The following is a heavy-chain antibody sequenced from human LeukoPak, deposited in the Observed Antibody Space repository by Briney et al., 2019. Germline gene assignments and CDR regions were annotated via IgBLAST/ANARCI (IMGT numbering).Heavy chain of an antibody. CDR1: GFTVSSNY. D-gene: IGHD2-2*01. J-gene: IGHJ4*02. CDR3: ANAMQPAAMDGDGY. CDR2: IYSGGST. V-gene: IGHV3-53*01. Sequence: GGSLRLSCAASGFTVSSNYMSWVRQAPGKGLEWVSVIYSGGSTYYADSVKGRFTISRDNSKNTLYLQMNSLRAEDTAVYYCANAMQPAAMDGDGYWGQGTLVTVSS.